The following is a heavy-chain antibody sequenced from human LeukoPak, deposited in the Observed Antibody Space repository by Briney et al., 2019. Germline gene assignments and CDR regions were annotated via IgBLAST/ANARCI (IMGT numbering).Heavy chain of an antibody. CDR1: GGSFSGYY. V-gene: IGHV4-34*01. J-gene: IGHJ5*02. D-gene: IGHD2/OR15-2a*01. CDR3: ARGFPWFDP. CDR2: INHSGST. Sequence: SETLSLTCAVYGGSFSGYYWSWIRQPPGKGLEWIGEINHSGSTNYNPSLKSRVTISVDTSKNQFSLKLSSVTAADTAVYYCARGFPWFDPWGQGTLVTVSS.